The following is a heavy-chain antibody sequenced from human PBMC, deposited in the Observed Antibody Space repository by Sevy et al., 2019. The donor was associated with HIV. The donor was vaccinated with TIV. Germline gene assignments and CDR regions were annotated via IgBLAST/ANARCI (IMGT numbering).Heavy chain of an antibody. D-gene: IGHD6-19*01. CDR1: GYTFTSYD. Sequence: ASVKVSCKASGYTFTSYDINWVRQATGQGLEWMGWMNPNSGSTGYAQKFQGRVTMTRNTSINTAYMELSSLRSEDTAVYYCARMVFASSGWYYWGQGTLVTVSS. CDR3: ARMVFASSGWYY. J-gene: IGHJ4*02. V-gene: IGHV1-8*01. CDR2: MNPNSGST.